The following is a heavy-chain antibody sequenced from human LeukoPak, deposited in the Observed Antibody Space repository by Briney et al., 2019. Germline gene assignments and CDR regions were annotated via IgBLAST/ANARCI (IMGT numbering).Heavy chain of an antibody. CDR1: GFIFNNYA. CDR2: ISWNSGSI. V-gene: IGHV3-9*01. J-gene: IGHJ6*02. D-gene: IGHD2-2*02. CDR3: ARDGQQAYQLLYRGYYYYGMDV. Sequence: GGSLRLSCAGSGFIFNNYAMHWVRQPPGKGLEWVSGISWNSGSIDYADSVKGRFTISRDNSKNTLYLQMNSLRAEDTAVYYCARDGQQAYQLLYRGYYYYGMDVWGQGTTVTVSS.